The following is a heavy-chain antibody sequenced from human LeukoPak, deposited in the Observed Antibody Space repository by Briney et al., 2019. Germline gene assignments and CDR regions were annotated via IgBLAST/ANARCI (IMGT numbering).Heavy chain of an antibody. V-gene: IGHV3-30-3*01. Sequence: GGSLRLSCAASGFTFSGYAMHWVRQAPGKGLEWVAVISYDGSNDYYADSVKGRFTISRDNSKNTLYLQMNSLRAENTAVYYCATNGPGIAVAGYVDYWGQGTLVTVSS. CDR2: ISYDGSND. J-gene: IGHJ4*02. D-gene: IGHD6-19*01. CDR1: GFTFSGYA. CDR3: ATNGPGIAVAGYVDY.